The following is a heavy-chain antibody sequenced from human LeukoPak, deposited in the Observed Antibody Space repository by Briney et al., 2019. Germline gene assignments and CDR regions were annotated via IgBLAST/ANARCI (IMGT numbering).Heavy chain of an antibody. CDR3: ARDGRPLDY. J-gene: IGHJ4*02. CDR2: IKQDGGEK. CDR1: GITFSRHW. V-gene: IGHV3-7*03. Sequence: GRSLRLSCVDSGITFSRHWMCWVRQAPGKGLEWVANIKQDGGEKYYVDSVKGRFTISRDNAKNSLYLQMNSLRVEDTAVYYCARDGRPLDYWGQGTLVTVSS.